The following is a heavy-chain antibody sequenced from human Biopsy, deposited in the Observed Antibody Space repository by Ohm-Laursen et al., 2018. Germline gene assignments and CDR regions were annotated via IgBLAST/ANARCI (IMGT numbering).Heavy chain of an antibody. D-gene: IGHD3-22*01. J-gene: IGHJ2*01. CDR2: VYYAGST. Sequence: TLSLTCTVSGDSISSYYWSWIRQPPGKGLQWIGYVYYAGSTDYNPSLQSRVTISVDTSKNHFSLRLRSVTPADTAIYYCARDRGYYSDRTVPGYFDLWGRGTLVTVSS. V-gene: IGHV4-59*01. CDR3: ARDRGYYSDRTVPGYFDL. CDR1: GDSISSYY.